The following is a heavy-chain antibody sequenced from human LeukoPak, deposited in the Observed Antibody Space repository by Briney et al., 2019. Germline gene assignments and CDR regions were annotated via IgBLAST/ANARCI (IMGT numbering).Heavy chain of an antibody. V-gene: IGHV3-23*01. CDR1: GFTFSSYA. CDR2: ISGSGGST. J-gene: IGHJ6*03. D-gene: IGHD6-13*01. Sequence: PGGSLRLSCAASGFTFSSYAMSWVRQAPGKGLEWVSAISGSGGSTYYADSVKGRFTISRDNSKNTLYLQMNSLRAEDTAVHYCAKEGYSSSWYYYYYMDVGGKGTTVTVSS. CDR3: AKEGYSSSWYYYYYMDV.